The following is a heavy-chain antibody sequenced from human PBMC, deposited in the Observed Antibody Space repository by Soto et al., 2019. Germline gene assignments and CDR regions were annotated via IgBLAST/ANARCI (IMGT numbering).Heavy chain of an antibody. CDR2: ISYDGSNK. D-gene: IGHD3-10*01. J-gene: IGHJ3*02. Sequence: QVQLVESGGGVVQPGRSLRLSCAASGFTFSSYAMHWVRQAPGKGLEWVAVISYDGSNKYYADSVKGRFTSSRDNSKNTLYLQMNSLRAEDTAVYYCASGSRSGSSLTFDIWGQGTMVTVSS. CDR1: GFTFSSYA. CDR3: ASGSRSGSSLTFDI. V-gene: IGHV3-30-3*01.